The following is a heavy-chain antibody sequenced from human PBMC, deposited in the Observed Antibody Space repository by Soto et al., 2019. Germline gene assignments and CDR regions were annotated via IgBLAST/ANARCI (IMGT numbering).Heavy chain of an antibody. CDR3: ARIGGYSYGLDFDY. Sequence: SGPTLVNPTETLTLTCNVSGLSLSNARMGVSWIRQPPGKALEWLAHIFSNDEKSYSTSLKSRLTISKDTSKSQVVLTMTNMDPVDTATYYCARIGGYSYGLDFDYWGQGTLVTVSS. CDR1: GLSLSNARMG. CDR2: IFSNDEK. J-gene: IGHJ4*02. D-gene: IGHD5-18*01. V-gene: IGHV2-26*01.